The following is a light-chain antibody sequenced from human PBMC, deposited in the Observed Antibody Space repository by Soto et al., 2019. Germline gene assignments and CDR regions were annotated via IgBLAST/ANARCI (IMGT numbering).Light chain of an antibody. Sequence: SYELTQPPSVSVSPGHTASITCSGDTLGDKYACWYQQKPGQSPVLVIYQDSKRPSGIPERFSGSNSGNTATLTISGTQAMDEADYYCQAWDSSTVVFGGGTQLTVL. CDR1: TLGDKY. J-gene: IGLJ2*01. CDR3: QAWDSSTVV. CDR2: QDS. V-gene: IGLV3-1*01.